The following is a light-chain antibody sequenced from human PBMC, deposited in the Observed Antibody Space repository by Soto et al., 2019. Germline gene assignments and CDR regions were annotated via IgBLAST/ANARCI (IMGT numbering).Light chain of an antibody. CDR3: QQYDSYYT. CDR1: QSISNW. J-gene: IGKJ2*01. CDR2: DVS. Sequence: DIQRSQSPSTHSAAVLDRVAMTFRASQSISNWLAWYQQKPGKAPTLLIYDVSRLESGVPSRFSGSGSGTEFTLTFNSLQTDDFATYYCQQYDSYYTFGQGTKVDI. V-gene: IGKV1-5*01.